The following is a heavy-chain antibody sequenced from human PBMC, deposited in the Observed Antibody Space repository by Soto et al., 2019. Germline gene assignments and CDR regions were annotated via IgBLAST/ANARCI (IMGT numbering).Heavy chain of an antibody. CDR3: ARHDLLLIVGARNIFDP. CDR1: GGSISSSSYY. V-gene: IGHV4-39*01. D-gene: IGHD1-26*01. Sequence: SETLSLTCTVSGGSISSSSYYWGWIRQPPGKGLEWIGSIYYSGSTYYNPSLKSRVTISVDTSKNQFSLKLSSVTAADTAVYYCARHDLLLIVGARNIFDPWGQGTLVTVSS. CDR2: IYYSGST. J-gene: IGHJ5*02.